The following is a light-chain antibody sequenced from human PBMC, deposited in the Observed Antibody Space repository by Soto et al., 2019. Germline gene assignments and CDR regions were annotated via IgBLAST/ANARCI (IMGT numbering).Light chain of an antibody. J-gene: IGKJ2*01. V-gene: IGKV3-15*01. CDR2: GAS. Sequence: EIVMTQSPATLSVSPGERATLSCRASQSLSNNLGWYQQKPGQAPRLLIYGASTRATGIPARFSGSGSGTEFTLTISSMQSEDFAVYYCQHYNNWHPSYTFGQGTKLEIK. CDR1: QSLSNN. CDR3: QHYNNWHPSYT.